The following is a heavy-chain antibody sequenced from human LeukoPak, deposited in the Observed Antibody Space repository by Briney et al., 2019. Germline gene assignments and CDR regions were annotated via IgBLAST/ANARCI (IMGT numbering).Heavy chain of an antibody. V-gene: IGHV4-4*07. CDR1: GGSISSYY. J-gene: IGHJ4*02. CDR2: IYTSGST. D-gene: IGHD5-12*01. CDR3: ARDRLYSGYVYYFGY. Sequence: SETLSLTCTVSGGSISSYYWSWIRQPAGKGLEWIGRIYTSGSTNYNPSLKSRVTMSVDTSKNQFSLKLSSVTAADTAVYYCARDRLYSGYVYYFGYWGQGTLVTVSS.